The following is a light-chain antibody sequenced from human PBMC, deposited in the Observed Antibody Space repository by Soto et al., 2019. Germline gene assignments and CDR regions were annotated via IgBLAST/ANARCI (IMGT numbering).Light chain of an antibody. CDR1: QSISSW. CDR2: DDS. CDR3: QQYNSYWT. Sequence: EIQMTQSPSTLSASVGDRFTITCRASQSISSWLAWYQQKPGKSPNLLIYDDSSLESGVPSRFSGSGSGTEFTLTISSLQPDDFATYYCQQYNSYWTVGQGTKVEIK. J-gene: IGKJ1*01. V-gene: IGKV1-5*01.